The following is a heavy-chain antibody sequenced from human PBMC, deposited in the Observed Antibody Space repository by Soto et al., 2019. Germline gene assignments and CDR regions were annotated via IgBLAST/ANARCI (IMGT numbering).Heavy chain of an antibody. CDR1: SDSIAGENW. J-gene: IGHJ4*02. CDR2: IFHTGGT. Sequence: QVQLQESGPGLVKPSETLSLTCTVSSDSIAGENWWSWVRQPPGMGLEWIGEIFHTGGTNYNPSLKGRVTMEVDKSKNQFALKRISASAADTAVYYWARVFSSGSGWMYYFDFWGQGTLVSVSS. V-gene: IGHV4-4*02. D-gene: IGHD6-25*01. CDR3: ARVFSSGSGWMYYFDF.